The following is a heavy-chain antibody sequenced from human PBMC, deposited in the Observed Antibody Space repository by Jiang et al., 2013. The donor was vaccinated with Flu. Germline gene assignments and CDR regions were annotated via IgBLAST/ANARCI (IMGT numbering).Heavy chain of an antibody. V-gene: IGHV3-30-3*01. Sequence: GVVHPGSSLRLSCAASGFTFGGYAMHWVRRAPGKGLEWLAATSFDGGQNRYADSVKGRFTISRDNSEKTLYLHMNSLRGEDTAVYYCARVVPSQWLRVAEMAFPPSAVDVWGQGTTVTVSS. CDR3: ARVVPSQWLRVAEMAFPPSAVDV. CDR1: GFTFGGYA. J-gene: IGHJ6*02. CDR2: TSFDGGQN. D-gene: IGHD5-12*01.